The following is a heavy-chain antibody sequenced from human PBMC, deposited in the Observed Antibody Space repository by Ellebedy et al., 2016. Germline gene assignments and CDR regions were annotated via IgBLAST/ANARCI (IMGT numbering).Heavy chain of an antibody. V-gene: IGHV3-48*04. CDR2: MSSVVTTK. Sequence: GESLKISXVASGFTFSDYAMNWVRQAPGKGLEWISYMSSVVTTKHYADSVKGRFTISRDSSKNTLYLQMDSLRPEDTAVYYCAASPAATYWGQGTRVSVSS. CDR1: GFTFSDYA. D-gene: IGHD2-2*01. CDR3: AASPAATY. J-gene: IGHJ4*02.